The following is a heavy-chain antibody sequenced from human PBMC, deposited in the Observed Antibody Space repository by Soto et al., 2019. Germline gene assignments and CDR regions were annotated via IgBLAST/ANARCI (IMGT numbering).Heavy chain of an antibody. V-gene: IGHV1-8*01. CDR3: AAPYCSSTSCRKGRGWFDP. Sequence: ASVKVSCKASGYTFTSYDINWVRHATGQGLEWMGWMNPNSGNTGYAQKFQGRVTMTRNTSISTAYMELSSLRSEDTAVYYCAAPYCSSTSCRKGRGWFDPWGQGTLVTVSS. D-gene: IGHD2-2*01. J-gene: IGHJ5*02. CDR2: MNPNSGNT. CDR1: GYTFTSYD.